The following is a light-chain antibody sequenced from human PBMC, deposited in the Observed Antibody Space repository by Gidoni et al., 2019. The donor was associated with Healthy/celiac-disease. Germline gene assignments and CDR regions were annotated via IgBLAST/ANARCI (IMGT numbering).Light chain of an antibody. CDR1: SSNIGAGYD. V-gene: IGLV1-40*01. CDR3: QSYDSSLSGVV. Sequence: QSVLTQPPSVSEAPGQRVTISCTGSSSNIGAGYDVHWYQQLPVTAPKLLIYGNSNRPSGVPDRFSGSKSGTAASLAITGLQAEDEADYYCQSYDSSLSGVVFGGGTKLTVL. CDR2: GNS. J-gene: IGLJ2*01.